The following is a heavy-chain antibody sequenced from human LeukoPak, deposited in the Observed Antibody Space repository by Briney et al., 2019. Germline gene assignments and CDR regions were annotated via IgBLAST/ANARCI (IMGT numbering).Heavy chain of an antibody. V-gene: IGHV3-23*01. CDR2: ISGSGGST. D-gene: IGHD2-21*01. J-gene: IGHJ4*02. Sequence: GGSLKVSCAASGFTFSSYAMSWVRQAPGKGLEWVSAISGSGGSTYYADSVKGRFTISRDNSKNTLYLQMNSLRAEDTAVYYCAKLDDSASGRDYWGQGTLVSVSS. CDR1: GFTFSSYA. CDR3: AKLDDSASGRDY.